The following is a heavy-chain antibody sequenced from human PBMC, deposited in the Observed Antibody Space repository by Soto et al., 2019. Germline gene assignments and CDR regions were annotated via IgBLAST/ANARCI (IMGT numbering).Heavy chain of an antibody. CDR3: SRGDRLLTIYDI. V-gene: IGHV4-61*01. J-gene: IGHJ4*02. Sequence: PSETLTLSCAVSGGSVNRGSSYWRWIRQPPGKGLEWIGYLYHTGSSGYSPSLKSRATISIDTSKNQFSLRLTSVTAADTAVYLCSRGDRLLTIYDIWGRGTRVTV. CDR2: LYHTGSS. D-gene: IGHD3-16*01. CDR1: GGSVNRGSSY.